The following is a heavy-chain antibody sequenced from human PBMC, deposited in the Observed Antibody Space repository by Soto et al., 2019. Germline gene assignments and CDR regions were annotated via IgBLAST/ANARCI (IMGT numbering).Heavy chain of an antibody. V-gene: IGHV4-34*01. CDR2: INHSGST. CDR3: AREAYDLWSGYYSDY. Sequence: QVQLQQWGAGLLKPSETLSLTCAVYGGSFSGYYWSWFRPPPGKGLEWIGEINHSGSTNYTPSLKSRVTISVDTSKNQFSLKLSSVTAADTAVYYCAREAYDLWSGYYSDYWGQGTLVTVSS. J-gene: IGHJ4*02. D-gene: IGHD3-3*01. CDR1: GGSFSGYY.